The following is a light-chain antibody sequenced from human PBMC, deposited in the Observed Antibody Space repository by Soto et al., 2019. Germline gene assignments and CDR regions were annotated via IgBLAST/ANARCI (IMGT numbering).Light chain of an antibody. CDR3: QQYHNMYT. CDR2: GAS. J-gene: IGKJ2*01. V-gene: IGKV3-15*01. CDR1: QSISSN. Sequence: IVMTQSPATLSASPGERATLSCRASQSISSNLAWYQHKPGQAPRLLIYGASARATGIPARFSGSGSGTEFTLTISRLQSEDFAVYYCQQYHNMYTFGQGTKLEI.